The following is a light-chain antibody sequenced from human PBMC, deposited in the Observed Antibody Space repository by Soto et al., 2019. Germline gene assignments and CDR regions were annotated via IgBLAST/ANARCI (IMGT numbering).Light chain of an antibody. J-gene: IGKJ1*01. CDR3: HQSFSSPRT. CDR1: EGISSY. V-gene: IGKV1-39*01. Sequence: DIRMTQSQSSLYAAVGERVTITLRASEGISSYLNWYQLKPGTAPKLLIYAASNLQSGVPPRFSGSGSGKDFTLTIAALQPDDFATYYCHQSFSSPRTFGQGTKVDIK. CDR2: AAS.